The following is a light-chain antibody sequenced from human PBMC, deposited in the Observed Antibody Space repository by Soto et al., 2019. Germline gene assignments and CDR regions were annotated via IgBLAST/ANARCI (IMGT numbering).Light chain of an antibody. Sequence: QSVLTQPASVSGSPGQSITISCTGTSSDVGGYDYVSWYRQHPGKAPKLMIYDVSNRPSGVSNRFSGSKSGNTASLTISGLQAEDDADYYCCSYTSSTTWVFGGGTKLTVL. J-gene: IGLJ3*02. CDR2: DVS. V-gene: IGLV2-14*01. CDR1: SSDVGGYDY. CDR3: CSYTSSTTWV.